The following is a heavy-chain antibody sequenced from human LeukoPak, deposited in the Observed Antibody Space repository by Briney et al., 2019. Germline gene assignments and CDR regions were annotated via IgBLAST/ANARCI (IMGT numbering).Heavy chain of an antibody. J-gene: IGHJ4*02. V-gene: IGHV3-48*03. CDR3: ARGRMAVAGSYEY. CDR1: GFTFSSYD. CDR2: ISGSGGNI. D-gene: IGHD6-19*01. Sequence: GGSLRLSCAASGFTFSSYDMKWVRQAPGKGLEWVSHISGSGGNIGYADSVEGRFTISRDNAKNSLFLQMNSLRAEDTAVYYCARGRMAVAGSYEYWGQGTLVTVSS.